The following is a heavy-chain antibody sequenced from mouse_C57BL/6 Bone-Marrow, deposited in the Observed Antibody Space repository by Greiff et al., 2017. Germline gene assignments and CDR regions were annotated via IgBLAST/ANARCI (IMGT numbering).Heavy chain of an antibody. V-gene: IGHV1-64*01. CDR2: IHPNSGST. Sequence: VQLQQPGAELVKPGASVKLSCKASGYTFTSYWMHWVKQRPGQGLEWIGMIHPNSGSTNYNEKFKSKATLTVDKSSSTAYMQLSSLTSEDSAVYYCARRNLVAKGYFDVWGTGTTVTVSS. CDR1: GYTFTSYW. J-gene: IGHJ1*03. D-gene: IGHD1-1*01. CDR3: ARRNLVAKGYFDV.